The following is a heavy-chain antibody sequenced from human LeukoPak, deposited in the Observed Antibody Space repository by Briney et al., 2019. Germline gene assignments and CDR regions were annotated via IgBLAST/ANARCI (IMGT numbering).Heavy chain of an antibody. J-gene: IGHJ5*02. Sequence: SSETLSLTCTVSGGSISSNSYYWGWIRQPPGKGLKWIGSIYYSGSTYYNPSLKSRVTISVDTSKNQFSLKLNSVTAADTAVYYCARNRYYYGSGNYGVPNWFDPWGQGTLVTVSS. CDR1: GGSISSNSYY. D-gene: IGHD3-10*01. CDR2: IYYSGST. CDR3: ARNRYYYGSGNYGVPNWFDP. V-gene: IGHV4-39*01.